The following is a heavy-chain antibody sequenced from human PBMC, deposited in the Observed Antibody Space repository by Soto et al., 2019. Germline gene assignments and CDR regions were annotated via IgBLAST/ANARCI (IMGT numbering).Heavy chain of an antibody. CDR1: GGSISSGGYY. V-gene: IGHV4-31*03. D-gene: IGHD2-15*01. CDR2: IYYSGST. CDR3: ARVIGYCSGGSCYSPVNWFDP. J-gene: IGHJ5*02. Sequence: SETLSLTCTVSGGSISSGGYYWSWIRQHPGKGLEWIGYIYYSGSTYYNPSLKSRVTISVDTSKNQFSLKLSSVTAADTAVYYCARVIGYCSGGSCYSPVNWFDPWGQGTLVTVSS.